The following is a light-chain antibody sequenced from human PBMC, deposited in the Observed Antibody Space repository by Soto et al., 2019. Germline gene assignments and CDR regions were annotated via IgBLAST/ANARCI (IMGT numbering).Light chain of an antibody. Sequence: QSVLTQPPSVSGAPGQRVTLSCTGSSSNIGAGYDVHWYQHLPGTAPKLLIYGNSNRPSGVPDRFSGSKSGTSASLAITGLQAEDEADYYCQSYDSSLSGVVFGGGTKLTVL. V-gene: IGLV1-40*01. CDR1: SSNIGAGYD. J-gene: IGLJ2*01. CDR3: QSYDSSLSGVV. CDR2: GNS.